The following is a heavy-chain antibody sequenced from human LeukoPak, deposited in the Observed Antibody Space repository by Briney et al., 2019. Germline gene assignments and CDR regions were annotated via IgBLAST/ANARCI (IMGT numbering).Heavy chain of an antibody. V-gene: IGHV3-21*01. CDR1: GFTFSSYS. J-gene: IGHJ4*02. CDR3: ARDRKRGATDY. D-gene: IGHD3-10*01. Sequence: GGSLRLSCAASGFTFSSYSMNWVRQAPGKGLEWVSSISSSSSYIYYADSVKGRFTISRDNAKNSLYLQMDSLRAEDTAVYYCARDRKRGATDYWGQGTLVTVSS. CDR2: ISSSSSYI.